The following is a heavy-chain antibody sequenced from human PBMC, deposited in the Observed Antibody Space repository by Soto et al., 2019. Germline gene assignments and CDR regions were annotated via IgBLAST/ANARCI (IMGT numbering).Heavy chain of an antibody. D-gene: IGHD3-16*02. CDR3: ARVANDYVWGSYRWAFGY. CDR2: ISAYNGNT. CDR1: GYTFTSYG. J-gene: IGHJ4*02. Sequence: QVQLVQSGAEVKKPGASVKVSCKASGYTFTSYGISWVRQAPGQGLEWMGWISAYNGNTNYAQKLQGRVTMTTDTSTSTAYMELRSLRSDDTAVYYCARVANDYVWGSYRWAFGYWGQGTLVTVSS. V-gene: IGHV1-18*01.